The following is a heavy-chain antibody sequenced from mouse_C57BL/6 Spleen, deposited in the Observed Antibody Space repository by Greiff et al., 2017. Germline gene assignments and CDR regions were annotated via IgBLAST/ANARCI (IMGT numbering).Heavy chain of an antibody. Sequence: VQLKESGAELVKPGASVKLSCTASGFNIKDYYMHWVKQRTEQGLEWIGRIDPEDGETKSAPKFQGKATITADTSSNTAYLQLSSLTSEDTAVYYCARSEAQATWFAYWGQGTLATVSA. V-gene: IGHV14-2*01. CDR1: GFNIKDYY. J-gene: IGHJ3*01. CDR2: IDPEDGET. D-gene: IGHD3-2*02. CDR3: ARSEAQATWFAY.